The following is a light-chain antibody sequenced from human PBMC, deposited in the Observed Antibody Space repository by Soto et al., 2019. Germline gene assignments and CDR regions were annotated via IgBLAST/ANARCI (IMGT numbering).Light chain of an antibody. CDR3: QHYNTYSWT. J-gene: IGKJ1*01. V-gene: IGKV1-5*03. CDR2: KAS. Sequence: DIQMTQSPSTLSASVGDTVTITCRASQSFSNGLAWYQQKPGKAPKFLIYKASTLQSGVPLRFSGSGSGTEFTLTISSLQTVDFVTYYFQHYNTYSWTFGQGTKGEIK. CDR1: QSFSNG.